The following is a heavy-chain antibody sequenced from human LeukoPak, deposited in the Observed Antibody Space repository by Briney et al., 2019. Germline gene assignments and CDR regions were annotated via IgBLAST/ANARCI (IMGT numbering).Heavy chain of an antibody. D-gene: IGHD2-15*01. Sequence: SETLSLTCAVYGVAFSGYSCSWVRHPPGEGLWWIWEINLSGSTTYNPSLKRRVTISVDTSKKQFSLKLSAVTAAHTAAYFCGRRSGGITNWFDPWGQGTLVTVSS. CDR1: GVAFSGYS. V-gene: IGHV4-34*01. J-gene: IGHJ5*02. CDR2: INLSGST. CDR3: GRRSGGITNWFDP.